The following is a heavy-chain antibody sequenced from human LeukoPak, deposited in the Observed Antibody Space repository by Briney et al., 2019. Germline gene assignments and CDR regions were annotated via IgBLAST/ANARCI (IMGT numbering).Heavy chain of an antibody. CDR1: GYTFTSYY. J-gene: IGHJ4*02. CDR2: INPSGGST. D-gene: IGHD2-15*01. Sequence: GASVKVSCKASGYTFTSYYMHWVRQAPGQGLEWMGIINPSGGSTSYAQKFQGRVTMTRDMSTSTVYMELSSLRSEDTAVYYCARDSGAEYYFDYWGQGTLVTVSS. CDR3: ARDSGAEYYFDY. V-gene: IGHV1-46*01.